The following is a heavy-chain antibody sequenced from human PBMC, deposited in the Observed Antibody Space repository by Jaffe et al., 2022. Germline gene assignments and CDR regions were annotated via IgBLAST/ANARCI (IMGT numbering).Heavy chain of an antibody. CDR3: AKSLTGTGYYFDY. CDR2: ISHDGSYK. Sequence: QVQLVESGGGVVQPGRSLRLSCAASGFTFSSYDMHWVRQAPGKGLEWVALISHDGSYKHYADSVKGRFTISRDNSKNTLYLQMISLRAEDTALYYCAKSLTGTGYYFDYWGQGTLVTVSS. CDR1: GFTFSSYD. V-gene: IGHV3-30*18. D-gene: IGHD3-9*01. J-gene: IGHJ4*02.